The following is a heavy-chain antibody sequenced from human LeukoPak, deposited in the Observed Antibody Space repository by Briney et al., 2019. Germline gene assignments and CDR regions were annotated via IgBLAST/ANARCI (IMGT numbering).Heavy chain of an antibody. CDR1: GYTLTELS. Sequence: ASVKLSCKVSGYTLTELSMHWVRQAPGKGLEWMGGFEPEDAETIYAQKFQGRVTMTEDTSTDTAYMELSSLRSEDTAVYYCATARRVVRYNWFDPWGKGTLVTVSS. CDR3: ATARRVVRYNWFDP. CDR2: FEPEDAET. D-gene: IGHD3-22*01. J-gene: IGHJ5*02. V-gene: IGHV1-24*01.